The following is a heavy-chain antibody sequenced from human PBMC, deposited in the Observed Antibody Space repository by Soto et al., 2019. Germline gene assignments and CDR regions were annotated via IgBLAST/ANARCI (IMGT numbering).Heavy chain of an antibody. J-gene: IGHJ6*02. CDR2: IYYSGST. Sequence: SETLSLTCTVSGGAISSGGYYWSWIRQHPGKGLEWIGYIYYSGSTYYNPSLKSRVTISVDTSKNQFSLKLSSVTAADTAVYYCARASYSSGWYACGMDVWGQGTTVTVSS. CDR3: ARASYSSGWYACGMDV. CDR1: GGAISSGGYY. V-gene: IGHV4-31*03. D-gene: IGHD6-19*01.